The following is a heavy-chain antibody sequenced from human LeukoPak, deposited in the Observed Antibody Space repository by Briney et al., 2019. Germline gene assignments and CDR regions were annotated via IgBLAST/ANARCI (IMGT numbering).Heavy chain of an antibody. CDR1: GFTFSSYA. CDR2: ISYDGSNK. J-gene: IGHJ4*02. Sequence: GGSLRLSCAASGFTFSSYAMHWVRQAPGKGLEWVAVISYDGSNKYYADSVKGRFTISRDNSKNTLYLQMNSLRAEDTAVYYCATDNPSRNWGQGTLVTVSS. V-gene: IGHV3-30*04. CDR3: ATDNPSRN.